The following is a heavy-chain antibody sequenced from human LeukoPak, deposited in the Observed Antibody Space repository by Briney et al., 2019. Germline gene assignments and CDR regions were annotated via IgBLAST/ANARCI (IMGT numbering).Heavy chain of an antibody. CDR3: AKDLDIVVVPAFDY. CDR1: GFAFSSYA. V-gene: IGHV3-23*01. Sequence: TGGSLRLSCAASGFAFSSYAMNWVRQAPGKGLEWVSAISGSGGSTYYADSVKGRFTISRDNSKNTLYLQMNSLRAEDTAVYYCAKDLDIVVVPAFDYWGQGTLVTVSS. CDR2: ISGSGGST. D-gene: IGHD2-2*03. J-gene: IGHJ4*02.